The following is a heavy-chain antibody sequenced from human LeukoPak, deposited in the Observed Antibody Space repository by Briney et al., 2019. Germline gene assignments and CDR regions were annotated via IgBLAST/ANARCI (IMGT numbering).Heavy chain of an antibody. J-gene: IGHJ6*04. V-gene: IGHV1-3*01. CDR1: GYTFTSYA. Sequence: ASEKVSCKASGYTFTSYAMHWVRQAPGQRLEGMGWSNAGNGNTKYSQKFQGRVTITRDTSASTAYMELSSLRSEDTAVYYCARCPPSYYYGMDVWGKGTTVTVSS. CDR2: SNAGNGNT. CDR3: ARCPPSYYYGMDV.